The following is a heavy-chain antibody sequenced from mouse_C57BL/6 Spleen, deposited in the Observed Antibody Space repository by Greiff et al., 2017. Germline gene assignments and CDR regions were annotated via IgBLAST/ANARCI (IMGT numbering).Heavy chain of an antibody. Sequence: EVKLMESGPGLVKPSQSLSLTCSVTGYSITSGYYWNWIRQFPGNKLEWMGYISYDGSNNYNPSLKNRISITRDTSKNQFFLKLNSVTTEDTATYYCTTVVATEYFDVWGTGTTVTVSS. CDR1: GYSITSGYY. CDR2: ISYDGSN. CDR3: TTVVATEYFDV. D-gene: IGHD1-1*01. J-gene: IGHJ1*03. V-gene: IGHV3-6*01.